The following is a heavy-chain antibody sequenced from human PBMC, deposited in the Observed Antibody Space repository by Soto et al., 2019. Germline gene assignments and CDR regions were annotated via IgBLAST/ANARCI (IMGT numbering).Heavy chain of an antibody. J-gene: IGHJ5*02. D-gene: IGHD2-2*02. CDR1: GGSFSGYY. Sequence: SETLSLTCAVYGGSFSGYYWSWIRQPPGKGLEWIGEINHSGSTNYNPSLKSRVTISLDTSKNQFSLKLSSVTAADTAVYYCASAVPAAIVPTDWFHPRGPAPLVTLSS. CDR2: INHSGST. V-gene: IGHV4-34*01. CDR3: ASAVPAAIVPTDWFHP.